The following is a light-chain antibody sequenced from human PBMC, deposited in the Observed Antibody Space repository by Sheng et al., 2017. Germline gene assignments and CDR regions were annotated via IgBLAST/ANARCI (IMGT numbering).Light chain of an antibody. J-gene: IGKJ1*01. V-gene: IGKV3-20*01. CDR3: HQYGNSPT. CDR1: ESVNSNY. CDR2: GAS. Sequence: EIVLTQSPGILSLSPGERTTLSCRASESVNSNYLGWYQQKPGQTPRLLIYGASSRATGIPDRFSGSGSGTDFTLTISRLEPEDFAVYFCHQYGNSPTFGQGTKVEIK.